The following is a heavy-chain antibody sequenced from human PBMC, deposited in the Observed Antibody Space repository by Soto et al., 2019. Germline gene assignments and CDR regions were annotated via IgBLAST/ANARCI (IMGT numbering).Heavy chain of an antibody. Sequence: HPGGSLRLSCAASGFTFSGSAMHWVRQASGKGLEWVGRIRSKANSYATAYAASVKGRFTISRDDSKNTAYLQMNSLKTEDTAVYYCTRHSDDFWSGSPRYYYYYGMDVWGQGTTVTVSS. CDR1: GFTFSGSA. V-gene: IGHV3-73*01. D-gene: IGHD3-3*01. CDR2: IRSKANSYAT. J-gene: IGHJ6*02. CDR3: TRHSDDFWSGSPRYYYYYGMDV.